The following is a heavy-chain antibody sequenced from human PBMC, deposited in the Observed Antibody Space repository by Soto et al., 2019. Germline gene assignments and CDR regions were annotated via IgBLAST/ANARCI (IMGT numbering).Heavy chain of an antibody. CDR1: GGTFSSYS. Sequence: QVQLVQSGAEVKKPGSSVKVSCKASGGTFSSYSINWVRQAPGQGVEWMGEIIPIFGTANYPQKFQGRVTITADESPSTAYMELSSLRSEDTAVYYCARDGGRHAGGIDYWGQGTLVTVSS. D-gene: IGHD1-26*01. CDR2: IIPIFGTA. CDR3: ARDGGRHAGGIDY. J-gene: IGHJ4*02. V-gene: IGHV1-69*01.